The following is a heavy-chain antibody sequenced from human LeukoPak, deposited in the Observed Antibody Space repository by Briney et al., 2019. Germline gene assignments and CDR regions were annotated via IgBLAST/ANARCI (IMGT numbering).Heavy chain of an antibody. CDR3: ARDSGSYSYFQH. J-gene: IGHJ1*01. V-gene: IGHV4-59*11. D-gene: IGHD1-26*01. CDR1: GGSISSHY. CDR2: IYYSGST. Sequence: SETLSLTCTVSGGSISSHYWSWIRQPPGKGLEWIGYIYYSGSTNYNPSLKSRVTISVDTSKNQFSLKLSSVTAADTAVYYCARDSGSYSYFQHWGQGNLVTVSS.